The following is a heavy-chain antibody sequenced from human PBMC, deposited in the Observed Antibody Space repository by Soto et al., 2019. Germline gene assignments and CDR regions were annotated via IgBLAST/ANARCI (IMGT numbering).Heavy chain of an antibody. V-gene: IGHV1-18*01. CDR1: GYTFTSYG. J-gene: IGHJ3*02. Sequence: VQLVQSGAEVKKSGASVKVSCKASGYTFTSYGISWVRQAPGQGLEWMGWTSIYNGNTNYAQKLQGRVTMTTDTSTNTAYMDLRSLRSDDTAVYYCARRGPYSSSPLSNAFDIWGQGTMVTVSS. CDR3: ARRGPYSSSPLSNAFDI. D-gene: IGHD6-6*01. CDR2: TSIYNGNT.